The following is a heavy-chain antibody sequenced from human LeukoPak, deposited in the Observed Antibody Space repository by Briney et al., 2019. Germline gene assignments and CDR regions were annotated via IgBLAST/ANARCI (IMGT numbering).Heavy chain of an antibody. J-gene: IGHJ4*02. Sequence: SGGSLRLSCAASGFTFSSYAMSWVRQAPGKGLEWVSAISGSGGSTYYADSVKGRFTISRDNSKNTLYLQMNSLRAEDTAVYYCAKVYSSGWYGLPFGDWGQGTLVTVSS. CDR1: GFTFSSYA. CDR3: AKVYSSGWYGLPFGD. CDR2: ISGSGGST. V-gene: IGHV3-23*01. D-gene: IGHD6-19*01.